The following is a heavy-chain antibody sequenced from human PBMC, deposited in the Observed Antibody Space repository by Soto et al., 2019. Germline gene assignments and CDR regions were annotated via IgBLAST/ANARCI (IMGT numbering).Heavy chain of an antibody. CDR2: IKPDGSEQ. D-gene: IGHD1-20*01. V-gene: IGHV3-7*01. CDR3: ARGNWNYYYGFDV. J-gene: IGHJ6*02. Sequence: GGSLSLSCAASAFTFDKYYMTWVRPAPGKGPEWVANIKPDGSEQYYVDSVKSRFTISRDNANNSLYLQMNSLRAEDTAVYFCARGNWNYYYGFDVWGQGTTVTVSS. CDR1: AFTFDKYY.